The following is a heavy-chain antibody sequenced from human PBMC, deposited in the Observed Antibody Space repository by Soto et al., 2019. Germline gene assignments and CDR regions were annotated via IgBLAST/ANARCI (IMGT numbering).Heavy chain of an antibody. CDR2: INHSGST. Sequence: SETLSLTCAVYGGSFSGYYWSWIRQPPRKGLEWIGEINHSGSTNYNPSLKSRVTISVDTSKNQFSLKLSSVTAADTAVYYCAARRLQLWRHNYYYGMDVWGQGTTVTVSS. J-gene: IGHJ6*02. CDR3: AARRLQLWRHNYYYGMDV. D-gene: IGHD5-18*01. V-gene: IGHV4-34*01. CDR1: GGSFSGYY.